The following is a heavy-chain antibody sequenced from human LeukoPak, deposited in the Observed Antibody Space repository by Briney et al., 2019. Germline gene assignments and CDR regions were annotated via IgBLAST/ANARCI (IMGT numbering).Heavy chain of an antibody. CDR1: GFTFSSYC. V-gene: IGHV3-7*03. D-gene: IGHD6-13*01. CDR3: AKDSGFAYSSSWYRVDAFDI. CDR2: IKQDGSEK. J-gene: IGHJ3*02. Sequence: GGSLRLSCAASGFTFSSYCMSWVRQAPGKGLEWVANIKQDGSEKYYVDSVKGRFTISRGNAKNTLYLQMNSLRADDTAVYYCAKDSGFAYSSSWYRVDAFDIWGQGTMVTVSS.